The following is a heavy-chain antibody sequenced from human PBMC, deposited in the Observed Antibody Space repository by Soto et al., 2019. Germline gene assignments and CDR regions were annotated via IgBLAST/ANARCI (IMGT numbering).Heavy chain of an antibody. D-gene: IGHD3-3*01. V-gene: IGHV1-3*01. J-gene: IGHJ3*02. Sequence: ASVKVSCKASGYTFTSYYMHWVRQAPGQRLEWMGRINASNGNTRYAQKFQDRVTITMDTSASTAYMELSSLRSEDTAVYYCARASGAFDIWGQGTMVTVSS. CDR2: INASNGNT. CDR1: GYTFTSYY. CDR3: ARASGAFDI.